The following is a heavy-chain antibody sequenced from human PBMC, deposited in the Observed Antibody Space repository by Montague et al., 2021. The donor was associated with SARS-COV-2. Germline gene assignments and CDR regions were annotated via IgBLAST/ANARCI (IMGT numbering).Heavy chain of an antibody. V-gene: IGHV6-1*01. D-gene: IGHD6-19*01. CDR3: ARTSASSGY. CDR1: GDSVPRYSAA. Sequence: XAISGDSVPRYSAAWNWIRQSPSRGLEWLGRTYYRSKCYNDYAVSVKSRITIHPDTSKNQISLQLNTVTPEDTAVYYCARTSASSGYWGQGTLVTVSS. CDR2: TYYRSKCYN. J-gene: IGHJ4*02.